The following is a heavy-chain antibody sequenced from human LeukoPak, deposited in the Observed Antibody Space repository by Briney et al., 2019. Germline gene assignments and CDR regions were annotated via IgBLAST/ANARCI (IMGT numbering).Heavy chain of an antibody. CDR1: GFTFSSYA. CDR2: ISGSGGST. J-gene: IGHJ6*02. CDR3: AKGNLYCSGGSCYDRWGMDV. V-gene: IGHV3-23*01. Sequence: GGSLRLPCAASGFTFSSYAMSWVRQAPGKGLEWVSAISGSGGSTYYADSVKGRFTISRDNSKNTLYLQMNSLRAEDTAVYYCAKGNLYCSGGSCYDRWGMDVWGQGTTVTVSS. D-gene: IGHD2-15*01.